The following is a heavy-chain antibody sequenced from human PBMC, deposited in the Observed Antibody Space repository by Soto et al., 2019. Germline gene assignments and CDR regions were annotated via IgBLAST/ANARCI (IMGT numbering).Heavy chain of an antibody. J-gene: IGHJ4*02. Sequence: CGSLRRSCDAAGFAFTPYWMHSVPHAPRKGLVSVSGIKGDGTATTYADSGKGRFTISRDNAKNTLYLQMRSLSAEDTAVYYCARLFASTYTPRPFDHWVQGTQVTASS. CDR1: GFAFTPYW. D-gene: IGHD2-2*02. CDR2: IKGDGTAT. V-gene: IGHV3-74*01. CDR3: ARLFASTYTPRPFDH.